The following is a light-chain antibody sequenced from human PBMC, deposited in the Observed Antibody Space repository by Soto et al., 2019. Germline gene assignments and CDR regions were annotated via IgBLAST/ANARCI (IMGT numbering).Light chain of an antibody. CDR3: QQYDDWPPYT. J-gene: IGKJ2*01. CDR1: QSISHS. CDR2: DAS. V-gene: IGKV3-15*01. Sequence: ETLMTQSPVTLSVSPGERVTLSCRASQSISHSLAWYQQRPGQAPRLLIYDASTRATGIPGRFSGSGSGTEFTLTITSLQSEDFALYFCQQYDDWPPYTFGQGTKVDIK.